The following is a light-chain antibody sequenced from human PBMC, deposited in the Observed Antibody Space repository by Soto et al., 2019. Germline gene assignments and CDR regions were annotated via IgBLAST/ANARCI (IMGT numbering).Light chain of an antibody. CDR3: GADHGSGSHFAVV. Sequence: QSVLTQPPSASASLGASVTLTCTLSSGYSNYKVDWYQQRPGKGPRFVMRVGTGGIVGSKGDGIPDRFSVLGSGLNRYLTIKNIQEEDESDYHCGADHGSGSHFAVVFGGGTKLTVL. CDR1: SGYSNYK. J-gene: IGLJ2*01. CDR2: VGTGGIVG. V-gene: IGLV9-49*01.